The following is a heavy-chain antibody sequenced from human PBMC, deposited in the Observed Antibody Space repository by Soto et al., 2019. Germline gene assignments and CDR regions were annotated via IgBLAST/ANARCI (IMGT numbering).Heavy chain of an antibody. CDR3: ARDGTYNWV. J-gene: IGHJ4*02. Sequence: ELQLVASGGGLVQPGGSLRLSCAASGFTVSNNYVRWVRQAPGKGLEWVSLIVSNGDTRYADSVKGRFTISRDSSSNTLYLQMNRLRVEDTAVYYCARDGTYNWVGGQGIHVTVSS. V-gene: IGHV3-66*01. CDR2: IVSNGDT. CDR1: GFTVSNNY. D-gene: IGHD1-1*01.